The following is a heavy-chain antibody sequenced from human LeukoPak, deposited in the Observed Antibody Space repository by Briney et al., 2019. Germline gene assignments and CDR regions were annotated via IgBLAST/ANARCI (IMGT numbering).Heavy chain of an antibody. CDR1: GGSISSSSYY. CDR2: IYYSGST. J-gene: IGHJ4*02. V-gene: IGHV4-39*01. Sequence: SETLSLTCTVSGGSISSSSYYWGWIRQPPGKGLEWIGSIYYSGSTYYNPFLKSRVTISVDTSKNQFSLKLSSVTAADTAVYYCARGGLRYSIYWGQGTLVTVSS. D-gene: IGHD6-13*01. CDR3: ARGGLRYSIY.